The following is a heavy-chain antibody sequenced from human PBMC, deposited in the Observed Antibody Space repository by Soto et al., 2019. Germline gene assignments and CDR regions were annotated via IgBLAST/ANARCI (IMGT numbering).Heavy chain of an antibody. CDR3: ARWTSNYDFWSGYTGGFDY. CDR2: IIPIFGTA. D-gene: IGHD3-3*01. J-gene: IGHJ4*02. Sequence: SVKVSCKASGGTFSSYAISGVRQAPGQGLEWMGGIIPIFGTANYAQKFQGRVTITADKSTSTAYMELSSLRSEDTAVYYCARWTSNYDFWSGYTGGFDYWGQGTLVTVSS. CDR1: GGTFSSYA. V-gene: IGHV1-69*06.